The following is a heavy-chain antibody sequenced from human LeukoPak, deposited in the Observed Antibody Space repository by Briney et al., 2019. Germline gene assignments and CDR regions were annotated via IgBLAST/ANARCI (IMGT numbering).Heavy chain of an antibody. CDR1: GGTFSSYA. CDR3: ARDGGYYGGNNY. CDR2: IIPIFGTA. Sequence: SVKVSCKASGGTFSSYAISWVRQAPGQGLEWMGGIIPIFGTANYAQKFQGRVTITVDESTSTAYMELSSLRSEDTAVYYCARDGGYYGGNNYWGQGTLVTVSS. J-gene: IGHJ4*02. D-gene: IGHD4-23*01. V-gene: IGHV1-69*13.